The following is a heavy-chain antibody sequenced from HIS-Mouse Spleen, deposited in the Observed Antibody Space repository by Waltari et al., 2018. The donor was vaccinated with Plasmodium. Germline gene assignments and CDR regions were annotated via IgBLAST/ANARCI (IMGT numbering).Heavy chain of an antibody. CDR3: ARLDCSSTSCYFYY. J-gene: IGHJ4*02. V-gene: IGHV4-39*07. CDR1: GRSISSSSYY. Sequence: QLQLQESGPGLVKPSETLSLTCTVSGRSISSSSYYWGWIRQPPGKGLEWIGSIYYSGSTYYNPSLKSRVTMSVDTSKNQFSLKLSSVTAADTAVYYCARLDCSSTSCYFYYWGQGTLVTVSS. D-gene: IGHD2-2*01. CDR2: IYYSGST.